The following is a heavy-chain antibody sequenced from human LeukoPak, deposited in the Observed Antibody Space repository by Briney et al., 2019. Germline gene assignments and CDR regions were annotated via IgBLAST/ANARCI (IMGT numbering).Heavy chain of an antibody. Sequence: PGGSLRLSCAASGFTFDIYEMNWVRQAPGKGLEWISYISSDRNVIYYADSVKGRFTNSRDNAKYSLYLQMSSLRAEDTAVYYCAGSKYPEPQDLNFWGQGTLVAASS. V-gene: IGHV3-48*03. CDR3: AGSKYPEPQDLNF. CDR2: ISSDRNVI. CDR1: GFTFDIYE. D-gene: IGHD4-11*01. J-gene: IGHJ4*02.